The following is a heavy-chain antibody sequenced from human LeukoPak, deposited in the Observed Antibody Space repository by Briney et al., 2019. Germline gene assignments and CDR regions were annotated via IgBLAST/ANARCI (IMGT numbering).Heavy chain of an antibody. CDR1: GFALDDYD. CDR2: TSWDSGNS. Sequence: GRSLRLFYAACGFALDDYDLQWARQARGKGLEWVSSTSWDSGNSVYAGSVKGRFTISRDNAKNSLYLQMNSLIPEDTALYYCIKDLRLDLHLDTFEIWGQGTMVTVSS. D-gene: IGHD5-12*01. CDR3: IKDLRLDLHLDTFEI. V-gene: IGHV3-9*01. J-gene: IGHJ3*02.